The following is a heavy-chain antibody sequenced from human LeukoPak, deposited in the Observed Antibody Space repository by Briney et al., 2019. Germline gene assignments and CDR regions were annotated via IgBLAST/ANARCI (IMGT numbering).Heavy chain of an antibody. CDR3: AKDPSTFLTTGWYFDL. CDR1: GFTFSSYE. V-gene: IGHV3-23*01. CDR2: ISDSGVTT. D-gene: IGHD4-17*01. J-gene: IGHJ2*01. Sequence: GGSLRLSCAASGFTFSSYEMNWVRQVPGKGLEWVSTISDSGVTTHYADSVKGRFTISRDNSKSTLYLQMSSLRAVDTAIYYCAKDPSTFLTTGWYFDLWGRGTLVTVSS.